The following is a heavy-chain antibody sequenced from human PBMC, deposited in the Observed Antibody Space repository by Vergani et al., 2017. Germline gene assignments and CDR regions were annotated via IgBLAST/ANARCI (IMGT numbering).Heavy chain of an antibody. CDR2: IYYSGST. D-gene: IGHD3-9*01. CDR3: ARGHYEILTGPNWFDP. J-gene: IGHJ5*02. V-gene: IGHV4-59*01. Sequence: QVQLQESGPGLVKPSETLSLTCTVSGGSLSSYYWSWIRQPPGKGLEWIGYIYYSGSTNYNPSLKSRVTRSVDTSKNQFSLKLSTVTAADTAVYYWARGHYEILTGPNWFDPWGQGTLVTVSS. CDR1: GGSLSSYY.